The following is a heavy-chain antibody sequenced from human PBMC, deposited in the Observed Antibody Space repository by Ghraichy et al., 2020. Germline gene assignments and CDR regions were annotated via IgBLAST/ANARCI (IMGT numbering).Heavy chain of an antibody. D-gene: IGHD6-13*01. CDR1: GGSISSGGYS. CDR2: IYHSGTT. J-gene: IGHJ5*02. V-gene: IGHV4-30-2*01. CDR3: ARAEQVAAAGGGFDP. Sequence: LSLTCAVSGGSISSGGYSWSWIRQPPGKGLEWIASIYHSGTTYYNPSLKSRVTSSVDTSNNQFSLRLSSVTAADTAVYYCARAEQVAAAGGGFDPWGQGTLVTVSS.